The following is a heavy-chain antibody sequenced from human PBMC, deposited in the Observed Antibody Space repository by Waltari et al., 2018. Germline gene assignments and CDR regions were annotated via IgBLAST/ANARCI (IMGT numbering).Heavy chain of an antibody. V-gene: IGHV3-21*01. CDR2: ISSSSSYI. Sequence: EVQLVESGGGLVKPGGSLRLSCAASGFTFSSYSMNWVRQAPGKGLEWVSSISSSSSYIYYADSVKGRFTISRDNAKNSLYLQMNSLRAEDTAVYYCARDRGIQLWFSGDAFDIWGQGTMVTVSS. CDR3: ARDRGIQLWFSGDAFDI. D-gene: IGHD5-18*01. J-gene: IGHJ3*02. CDR1: GFTFSSYS.